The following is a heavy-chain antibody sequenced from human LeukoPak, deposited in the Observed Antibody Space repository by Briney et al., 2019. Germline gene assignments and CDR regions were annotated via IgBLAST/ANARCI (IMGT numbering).Heavy chain of an antibody. CDR2: IYYSGST. CDR1: GGSISSSSYY. CDR3: ARDRQGV. Sequence: PSETLSLTCTVSGGSISSSSYYWGWIRRPPGKGLEWIGSIYYSGSTYYNPSLKSRVTISVDTSKNQFSLKLSSVTAADTAVYYCARDRQGVWGQGTLVTVSS. J-gene: IGHJ4*02. V-gene: IGHV4-39*07.